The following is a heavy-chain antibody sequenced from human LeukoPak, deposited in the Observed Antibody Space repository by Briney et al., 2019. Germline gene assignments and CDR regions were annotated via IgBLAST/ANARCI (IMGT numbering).Heavy chain of an antibody. V-gene: IGHV4-59*01. CDR3: ARGTDYGDS. CDR2: SSYSGNT. CDR1: GGSISSYY. J-gene: IGHJ4*02. D-gene: IGHD2-2*01. Sequence: PSETLSLTCTVSGGSISSYYWSWIRQPPGKGLEWIGYSSYSGNTNYNPSLKSRVTLLVDTSKNQFSLNLFSVTAADTAVYYCARGTDYGDSWGQGTLFTVSS.